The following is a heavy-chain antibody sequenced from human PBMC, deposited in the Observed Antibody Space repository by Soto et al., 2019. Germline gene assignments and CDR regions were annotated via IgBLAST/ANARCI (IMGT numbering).Heavy chain of an antibody. D-gene: IGHD6-19*01. CDR1: GYSFSTYA. J-gene: IGHJ4*02. CDR3: ARTIAVAGIGYYFDY. CDR2: ISTYNGNT. V-gene: IGHV1-18*04. Sequence: SVKVSCQASGYSFSTYAISWVRQAPGQGLEWLGRISTYNGNTNYGHILQGRVALTTDTSTNTAFMELRSLGSDDTAVYYCARTIAVAGIGYYFDYWGQGTLVTV.